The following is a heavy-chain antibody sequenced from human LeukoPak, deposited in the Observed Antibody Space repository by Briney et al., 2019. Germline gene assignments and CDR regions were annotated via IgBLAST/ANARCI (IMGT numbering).Heavy chain of an antibody. CDR2: IYSGGST. Sequence: GGSLRLSCTASGFTFGDYAMSWVRQAPGKGLEWVSVIYSGGSTYYADSVKGRFTISRDNSKNTLYLQMNSLRAEDTAVYYCARSPGVVTASSFDYWGQGTLVTVSS. CDR1: GFTFGDYA. J-gene: IGHJ4*02. D-gene: IGHD2-21*02. CDR3: ARSPGVVTASSFDY. V-gene: IGHV3-66*01.